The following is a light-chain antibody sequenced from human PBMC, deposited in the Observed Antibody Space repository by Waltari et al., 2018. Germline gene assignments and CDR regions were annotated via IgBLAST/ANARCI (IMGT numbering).Light chain of an antibody. CDR3: QHYVRLPGT. CDR2: CAS. CDR1: QSVSRT. Sequence: EIVLTPSPGPLALSPGERGTLSCRASQSVSRTLAWYQQKPGQAPKLLIYCASSRATGIPDRFSGSGSGTDFSLTINRLEPEDFAVYFCQHYVRLPGTFGQGTKVEIK. V-gene: IGKV3-20*01. J-gene: IGKJ1*01.